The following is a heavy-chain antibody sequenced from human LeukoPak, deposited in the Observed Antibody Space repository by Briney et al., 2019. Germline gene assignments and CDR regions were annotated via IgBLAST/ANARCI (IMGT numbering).Heavy chain of an antibody. CDR1: GGTFSSYA. J-gene: IGHJ4*02. V-gene: IGHV1-69*13. CDR3: ARFSVGGCRSFDY. D-gene: IGHD3-16*01. CDR2: IIPIFGTA. Sequence: ASVKVSCKASGGTFSSYAISWVRQAPGQGLEWMGGIIPIFGTANYAQKFQGRVTITADESTSTAYMELSSLRSEDTAVYYCARFSVGGCRSFDYWGQGTLVTVSS.